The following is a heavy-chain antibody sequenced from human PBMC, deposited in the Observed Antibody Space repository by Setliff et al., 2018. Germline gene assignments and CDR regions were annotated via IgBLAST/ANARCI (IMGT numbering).Heavy chain of an antibody. Sequence: PSETLSLTCTVSGGSISSDSDYWSWIRQSAGKGLEWIGRIYASGSTEYNPSLGSRVTISVDTSRNQFSLQLSSVTSADTAIYYCTKGRVGLAARAGYWGQGTLGTVSS. CDR1: GGSISSDSDY. V-gene: IGHV4-61*02. J-gene: IGHJ4*02. CDR3: TKGRVGLAARAGY. CDR2: IYASGST. D-gene: IGHD1-26*01.